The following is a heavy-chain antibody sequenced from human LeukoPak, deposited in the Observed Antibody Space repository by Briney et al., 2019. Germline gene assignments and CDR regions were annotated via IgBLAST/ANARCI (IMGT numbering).Heavy chain of an antibody. J-gene: IGHJ4*02. D-gene: IGHD4-17*01. CDR1: GGSFSGYY. Sequence: SETLSLTCAVSGGSFSGYYWTGIRQPPGKGLEWIGEINHSGNANYNPSLKSRVTISLDMSENHFSLKLTSVTAADTAVYYCARGQGTVTTHWGQGTLVTVTS. CDR2: INHSGNA. V-gene: IGHV4-34*01. CDR3: ARGQGTVTTH.